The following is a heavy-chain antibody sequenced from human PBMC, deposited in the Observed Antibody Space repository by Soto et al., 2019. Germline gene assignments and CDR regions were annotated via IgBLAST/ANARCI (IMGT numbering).Heavy chain of an antibody. Sequence: GGSLRLSCAASGFTFSSHSINWVRQAPGKGLEWFSYISGSGATKYYADSVKGRFTISRDNARNSLYLQMSSLSDEDTAVYYCARAIRGFSYVVDYWGQGTLVTVSS. CDR1: GFTFSSHS. J-gene: IGHJ4*02. CDR3: ARAIRGFSYVVDY. D-gene: IGHD5-18*01. CDR2: ISGSGATK. V-gene: IGHV3-48*02.